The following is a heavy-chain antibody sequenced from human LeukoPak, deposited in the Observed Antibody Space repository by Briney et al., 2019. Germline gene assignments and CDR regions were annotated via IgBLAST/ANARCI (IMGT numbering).Heavy chain of an antibody. Sequence: ASVKVSCKASGSTFTGAYMHWVRQAPGQGREWMGWINPNSGETRYEQKFQGRVTITRDTSIDTAHMELGSLTSDDTAVYYCARVLFNSGYDSWGQGTLVTVSS. V-gene: IGHV1-2*02. J-gene: IGHJ5*01. D-gene: IGHD3-9*01. CDR2: INPNSGET. CDR1: GSTFTGAY. CDR3: ARVLFNSGYDS.